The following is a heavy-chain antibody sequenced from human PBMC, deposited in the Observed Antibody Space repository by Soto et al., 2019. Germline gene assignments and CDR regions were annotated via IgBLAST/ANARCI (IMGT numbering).Heavy chain of an antibody. Sequence: GKGLEWVALISDDGSAKYYGDSVEGRFTMSRDSSKNTVYLQMSSLRVEDTAVYYCARGSKDSYPGNRIFGICGRGTLVTVS. V-gene: IGHV3-30*03. CDR3: ARGSKDSYPGNRIFGI. J-gene: IGHJ4*02. CDR2: ISDDGSAK. D-gene: IGHD3-3*01.